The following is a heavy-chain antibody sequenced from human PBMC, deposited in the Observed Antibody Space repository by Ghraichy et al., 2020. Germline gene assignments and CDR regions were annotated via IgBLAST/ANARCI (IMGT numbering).Heavy chain of an antibody. CDR1: EFSFSNYA. Sequence: LSLTCAASEFSFSNYAMSWVRQAPGKGLEWVSTIIGRDGSTYYADSVKGRFTISRDNSKNTLYLQMNSLTAEDTAVYYCAKDQAYYDSTQPFDIWGQGTMVTVSS. CDR2: IIGRDGST. J-gene: IGHJ3*02. D-gene: IGHD3-22*01. V-gene: IGHV3-23*01. CDR3: AKDQAYYDSTQPFDI.